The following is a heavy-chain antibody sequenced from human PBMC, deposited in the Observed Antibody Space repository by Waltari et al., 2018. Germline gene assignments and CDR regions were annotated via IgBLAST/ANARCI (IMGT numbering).Heavy chain of an antibody. D-gene: IGHD4-17*01. V-gene: IGHV3-74*01. CDR2: TNGDGSST. Sequence: EVQLEESGGGLVQPGGSLRLSCAASGFTFSSHWMHWVRQAPGKGLVWVARTNGDGSSTSDAESVKGRFTISRDNAKNTLYLQMNSLRAEDTAVYYCSRDLQHGDFGRGRDYWGQGTLVTVSS. J-gene: IGHJ4*02. CDR1: GFTFSSHW. CDR3: SRDLQHGDFGRGRDY.